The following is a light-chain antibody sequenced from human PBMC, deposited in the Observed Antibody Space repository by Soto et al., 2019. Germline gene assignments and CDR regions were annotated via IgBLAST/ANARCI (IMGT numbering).Light chain of an antibody. CDR3: QQYGTSPWT. CDR1: QSVSSNY. J-gene: IGKJ1*01. Sequence: EIVLTQSPGTLSLFPGERATLSCRATQSVSSNYLAWYQQKPGQAPRLLIYIASSRATGIPDRFSGSGSGTDFTLTISRLEPEDFAVYYCQQYGTSPWTFGQGTKVETK. CDR2: IAS. V-gene: IGKV3-20*01.